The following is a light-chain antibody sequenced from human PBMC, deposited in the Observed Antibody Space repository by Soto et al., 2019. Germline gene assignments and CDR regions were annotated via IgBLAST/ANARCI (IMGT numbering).Light chain of an antibody. CDR3: QQYNHWLTWS. Sequence: EIVMTQSPATLAVSPGERAALSCRASQSVGNNLAWYQQKPGQPPRLLIYAATTRATGVPARFSGSGSGTDFTLTISSLQSEDSAVYYCQQYNHWLTWSFGQGTKGDIK. J-gene: IGKJ1*01. CDR2: AAT. V-gene: IGKV3-15*01. CDR1: QSVGNN.